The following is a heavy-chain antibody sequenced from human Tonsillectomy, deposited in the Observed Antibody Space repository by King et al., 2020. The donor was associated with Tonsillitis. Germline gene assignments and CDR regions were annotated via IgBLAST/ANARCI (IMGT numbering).Heavy chain of an antibody. Sequence: VQLQESGPGLVKPSQTLSLTCTVSGGSFSGGAYYWSWIRQHPGKGLEWIGYIYYSGNTYYNPPLKSRLSISIDTLKRQFSLKLGSVTAADTAVYYCARYEGGVFDLWGQGTPVTVSS. CDR2: IYYSGNT. V-gene: IGHV4-31*03. CDR1: GGSFSGGAYY. J-gene: IGHJ5*02. D-gene: IGHD2-15*01. CDR3: ARYEGGVFDL.